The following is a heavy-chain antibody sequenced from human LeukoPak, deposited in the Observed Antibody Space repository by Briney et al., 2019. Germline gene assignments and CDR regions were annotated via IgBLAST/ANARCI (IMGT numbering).Heavy chain of an antibody. J-gene: IGHJ4*02. CDR3: ARDRGPFDY. CDR2: INPNSGGT. CDR1: GYTFTGYY. D-gene: IGHD3-10*01. Sequence: ASVKVSCKASGYTFTGYYMHWVRQAPGQGLEWMGWINPNSGGTNYAQTFQGRVTMTRDTSISTAYMELSRLRSDDTAVYYCARDRGPFDYWGQGTLVTVSS. V-gene: IGHV1-2*02.